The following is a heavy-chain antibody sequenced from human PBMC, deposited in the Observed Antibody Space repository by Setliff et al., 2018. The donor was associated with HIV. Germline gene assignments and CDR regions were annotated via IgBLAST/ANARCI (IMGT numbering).Heavy chain of an antibody. D-gene: IGHD4-17*01. Sequence: PSETLSLTCTVSGGSISTYSWSWIRQPPGKGLEWIGSIYFTGSSDNNPSLKSRVTLSVDTSKHQFSLKLSSVTAADTAVYYCARVQMAYAAFDVWGQGTMVTVSS. CDR2: IYFTGSS. V-gene: IGHV4-59*01. CDR3: ARVQMAYAAFDV. J-gene: IGHJ3*01. CDR1: GGSISTYS.